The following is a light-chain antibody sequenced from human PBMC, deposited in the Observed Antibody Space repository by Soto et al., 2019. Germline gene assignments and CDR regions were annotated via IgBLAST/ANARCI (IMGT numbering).Light chain of an antibody. CDR2: DVT. Sequence: QSALTQPASVSGSPGQSITISCTGTSSDIGDYDYVSWYQHLPGKAPKLLIFDVTHRPSGVSDRFSGSKSGNTASLAITWLQAEDEADYYCQSFDSSRFYVFGTGTKLTVL. V-gene: IGLV2-14*01. CDR3: QSFDSSRFYV. J-gene: IGLJ1*01. CDR1: SSDIGDYDY.